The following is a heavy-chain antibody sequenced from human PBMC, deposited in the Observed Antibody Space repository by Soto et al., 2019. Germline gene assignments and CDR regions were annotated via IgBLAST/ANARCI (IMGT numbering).Heavy chain of an antibody. Sequence: EASVKVSFKASGYTFTSYDINWVRQATGQGLEWMGWMNPNSGNTGYAQKFQGRVTMTRNTSISTAYMELSSLRSEDTAVYYCARDSTSSSSHDYWGQGTLVTVSS. D-gene: IGHD6-6*01. CDR3: ARDSTSSSSHDY. V-gene: IGHV1-8*01. CDR1: GYTFTSYD. J-gene: IGHJ4*02. CDR2: MNPNSGNT.